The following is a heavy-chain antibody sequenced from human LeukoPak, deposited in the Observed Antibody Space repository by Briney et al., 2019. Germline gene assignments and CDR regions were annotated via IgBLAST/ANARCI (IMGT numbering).Heavy chain of an antibody. CDR2: IIPIFGTA. CDR1: GGTFSSYA. J-gene: IGHJ4*02. CDR3: ARGDFGYCSGGSCYSGDY. Sequence: RASVKVSCKASGGTFSSYAISWVRQAPGQGLEWMGGIIPIFGTANYAQKFQGRVTITADESTSAAYVELSSLRSEDTAVYYCARGDFGYCSGGSCYSGDYWGQGTLVTVSS. V-gene: IGHV1-69*01. D-gene: IGHD2-15*01.